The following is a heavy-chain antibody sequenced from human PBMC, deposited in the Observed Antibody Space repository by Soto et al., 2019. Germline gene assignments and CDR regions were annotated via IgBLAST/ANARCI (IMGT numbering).Heavy chain of an antibody. J-gene: IGHJ6*03. CDR1: GFTFSSYA. V-gene: IGHV3-64*01. CDR2: ISSNGGST. CDR3: ARDGYGYYDILTGYYPIYYYYMDV. D-gene: IGHD3-9*01. Sequence: GGSLRLSCAASGFTFSSYAMHWVRQAPGKGLEYVSAISSNGGSTYYANSVKGRFTISRDNSKNTLYLQMGSLRAEDMAVYYCARDGYGYYDILTGYYPIYYYYMDVWGKGTTVTVSS.